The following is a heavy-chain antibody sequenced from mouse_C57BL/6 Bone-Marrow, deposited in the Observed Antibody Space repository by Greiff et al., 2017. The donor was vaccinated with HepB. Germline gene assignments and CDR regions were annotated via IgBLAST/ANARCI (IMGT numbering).Heavy chain of an antibody. Sequence: EVQRVESGGGLVQSGRSLRLSCATSGFTFSDFYMEWVRQAPGKGLEWIAASRNKANDYTTEYSASVKGRFIVSRDTSQSILYLQMNALRAEDTAIYYCARDDDYGYAMDYWGQGTSVTVSS. D-gene: IGHD2-4*01. CDR1: GFTFSDFY. J-gene: IGHJ4*01. CDR2: SRNKANDYTT. V-gene: IGHV7-1*01. CDR3: ARDDDYGYAMDY.